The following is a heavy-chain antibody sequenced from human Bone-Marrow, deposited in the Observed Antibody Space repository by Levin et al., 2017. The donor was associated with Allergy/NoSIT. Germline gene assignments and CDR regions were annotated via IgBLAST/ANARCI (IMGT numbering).Heavy chain of an antibody. CDR1: GNIFTRYN. V-gene: IGHV1-46*01. Sequence: PRASVKVSCKASGNIFTRYNLHWLRQAPGQGLEWMGIIKSGSGSTGYAEKFRGRVTMTRDTSTTTVYMELRSLRSEDTAVYYCAREISSITSDAFDIWGQGTMVIVSS. J-gene: IGHJ3*02. CDR3: AREISSITSDAFDI. D-gene: IGHD5-24*01. CDR2: IKSGSGST.